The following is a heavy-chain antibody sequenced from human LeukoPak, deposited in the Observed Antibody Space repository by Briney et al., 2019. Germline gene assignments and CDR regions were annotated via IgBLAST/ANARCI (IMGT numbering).Heavy chain of an antibody. CDR2: ISSSSSTI. V-gene: IGHV3-48*01. J-gene: IGHJ5*02. Sequence: GGSLRLSCAASGFTFSSYSMNWVRQAPGKGLEWVSYISSSSSTIYYADSVKGRFTTSRDNAKNSLYLQMNSLRAEDTAVYYCARQKGYCSGGSCYGWFDPWGQGTLVTVSS. D-gene: IGHD2-15*01. CDR1: GFTFSSYS. CDR3: ARQKGYCSGGSCYGWFDP.